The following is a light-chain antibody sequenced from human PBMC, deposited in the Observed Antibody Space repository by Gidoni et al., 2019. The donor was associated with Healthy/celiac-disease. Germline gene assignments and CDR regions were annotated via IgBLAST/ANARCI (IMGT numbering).Light chain of an antibody. V-gene: IGKV4-1*01. CDR3: QQYYSTPPA. Sequence: DIVMTQSPDSLAVSLGERATINCKSSQSVLYSSNNKNYLAWYQQKPGQPPKLLSYWASPRESGVPDRFSGSGSGTDFTLTISSLQAEDVAVYYCQQYYSTPPAFGGGTKVEIK. CDR1: QSVLYSSNNKNY. CDR2: WAS. J-gene: IGKJ4*01.